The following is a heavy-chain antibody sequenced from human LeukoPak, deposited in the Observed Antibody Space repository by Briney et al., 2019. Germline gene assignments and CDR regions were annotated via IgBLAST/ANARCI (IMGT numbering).Heavy chain of an antibody. CDR3: ARDFPPYGGAGGFDP. CDR1: GGSFSGYY. D-gene: IGHD3-16*01. J-gene: IGHJ5*02. Sequence: PSETLSLTCAVYGGSFSGYYWSWIRQPPGKGLEWIGEINHSGSTNYNPSLKGRVTISVDTSKNQFSLKLSSVTAADTAVYYCARDFPPYGGAGGFDPWGQGTLVTVSS. CDR2: INHSGST. V-gene: IGHV4-34*01.